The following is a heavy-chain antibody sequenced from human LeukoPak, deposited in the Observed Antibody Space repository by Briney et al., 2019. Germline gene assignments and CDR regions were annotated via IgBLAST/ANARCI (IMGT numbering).Heavy chain of an antibody. CDR2: IYHSGST. CDR1: GGSISSSSYY. D-gene: IGHD6-13*01. V-gene: IGHV4-39*07. J-gene: IGHJ4*02. CDR3: ARGSRKSIAAAGTFGFGGSDFDY. Sequence: SETLSLTCTVSGGSISSSSYYWGWIRQPPGKGLEWIGSIYHSGSTYYNPSLKTRVTISVDTSKNQFSLKLRSVTAADTAVYYCARGSRKSIAAAGTFGFGGSDFDYWGQGTLVTVSS.